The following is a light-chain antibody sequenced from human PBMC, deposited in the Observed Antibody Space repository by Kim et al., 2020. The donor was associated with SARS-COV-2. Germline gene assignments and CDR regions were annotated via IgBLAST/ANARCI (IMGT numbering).Light chain of an antibody. CDR3: QQSYSTLYT. CDR1: QSISSY. CDR2: AAS. Sequence: DIQMTQSPSSLSASVGDRVTITCRASQSISSYLNWYQQKPGKAPKHLIYAASSLQSGVPSRFSGSGSGTDFTLTISSLQPEDFATNYCQQSYSTLYTFGQGTKREI. V-gene: IGKV1-39*01. J-gene: IGKJ2*01.